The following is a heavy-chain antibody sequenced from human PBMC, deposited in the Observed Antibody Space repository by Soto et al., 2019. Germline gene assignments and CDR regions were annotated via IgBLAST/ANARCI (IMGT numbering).Heavy chain of an antibody. J-gene: IGHJ3*02. CDR2: ISGSGGST. V-gene: IGHV3-23*01. Sequence: VGSLRLSCAASGFTFSSYAMSWVRQAPGKGLEWVSAISGSGGSTYYADSVKGRFTISRDNSKNTLYLQMNSLRAEDTAVYYCAKRIEAAIDAFDIWGQGTMVTVSS. CDR3: AKRIEAAIDAFDI. D-gene: IGHD6-13*01. CDR1: GFTFSSYA.